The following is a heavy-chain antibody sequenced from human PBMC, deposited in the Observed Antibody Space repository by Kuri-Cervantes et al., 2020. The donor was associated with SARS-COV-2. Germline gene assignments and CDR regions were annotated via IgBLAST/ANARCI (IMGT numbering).Heavy chain of an antibody. J-gene: IGHJ2*01. CDR1: EFTVVGNY. D-gene: IGHD1-14*01. Sequence: GESLKISCEASEFTVVGNYMSWVRQAPGKGLEWVSLIYSGDGGATYYSDSVKGRFTVSRDNSKNTLYLQMNSLRVEDMAVYYCAREDRSLAWCFDLWGRGTLVTVSS. V-gene: IGHV3-66*01. CDR2: IYSGDGGAT. CDR3: AREDRSLAWCFDL.